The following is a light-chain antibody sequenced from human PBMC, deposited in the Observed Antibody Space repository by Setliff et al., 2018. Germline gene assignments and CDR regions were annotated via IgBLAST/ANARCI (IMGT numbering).Light chain of an antibody. V-gene: IGLV2-14*01. J-gene: IGLJ1*01. CDR3: ISYSGGGTRV. CDR1: SSDVGGYNY. CDR2: EVG. Sequence: QSALAQPASVSGSPGQSITISCTGTSSDVGGYNYVSGYQQHPGKAPTRMIYEVGDRPSGVSNRVSGSRYGYTAALTIAGLQAEDVADYYCISYSGGGTRVFGAGAKVTVL.